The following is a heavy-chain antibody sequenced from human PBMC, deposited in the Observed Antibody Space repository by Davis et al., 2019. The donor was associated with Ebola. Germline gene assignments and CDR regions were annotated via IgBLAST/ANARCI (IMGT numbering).Heavy chain of an antibody. Sequence: SETLSLTCAVYGGSFRGFFWSWIRQPPGKGLEWIGEINHSGSTNYNPSLKSRVTISVDTSKNQFSLKLSSVTAADTAVYYCARGLESSSYGMDVWGKGTTVTVSS. CDR2: INHSGST. CDR3: ARGLESSSYGMDV. D-gene: IGHD6-6*01. J-gene: IGHJ6*04. V-gene: IGHV4-34*01. CDR1: GGSFRGFF.